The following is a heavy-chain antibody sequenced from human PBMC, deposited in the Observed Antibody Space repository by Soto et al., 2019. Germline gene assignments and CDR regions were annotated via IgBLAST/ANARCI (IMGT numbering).Heavy chain of an antibody. D-gene: IGHD3-9*01. Sequence: QLQLQESGPGLVKPSETLSLTCTVSGGSISSSSYYWVWIRQPPGKGLEWIGSIYYSGSTYYNPSLKRRVTISVDTSKNQFSLKLSSVTAADTAVYYCARLTISPVRSLDYWGQGTLVTVSS. CDR1: GGSISSSSYY. CDR2: IYYSGST. V-gene: IGHV4-39*01. J-gene: IGHJ4*02. CDR3: ARLTISPVRSLDY.